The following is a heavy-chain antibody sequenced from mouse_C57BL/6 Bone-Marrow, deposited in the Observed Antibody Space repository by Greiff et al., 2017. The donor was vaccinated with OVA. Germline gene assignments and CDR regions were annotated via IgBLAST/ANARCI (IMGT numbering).Heavy chain of an antibody. CDR1: GFTFSSYG. V-gene: IGHV5-6*01. CDR3: ARHYGYDGGVGY. D-gene: IGHD2-2*01. J-gene: IGHJ2*01. Sequence: EVQGVESGGDLVKPGGSLKLSCAASGFTFSSYGMSWVRQTPDKRLEWVATISSGGSYTYYPDSVKGRFTISRDNAKNTLYLQMSSLKSEDTAMYYCARHYGYDGGVGYWGQGTTLTVSS. CDR2: ISSGGSYT.